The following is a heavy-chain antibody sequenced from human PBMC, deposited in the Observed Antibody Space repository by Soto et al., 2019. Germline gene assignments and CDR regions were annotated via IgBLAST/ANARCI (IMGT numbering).Heavy chain of an antibody. V-gene: IGHV3-48*03. J-gene: IGHJ4*02. CDR3: AKGGVATITGVYFDY. Sequence: GGSLRLSCAASGFTFSSYEMNWVRQAPGKGLEWVSYISSSGSTIYYADSVKGRFTISRDNAKNSLYLQMNSLRAEDTAVYYCAKGGVATITGVYFDYWGQGTLVTVSS. CDR1: GFTFSSYE. D-gene: IGHD5-12*01. CDR2: ISSSGSTI.